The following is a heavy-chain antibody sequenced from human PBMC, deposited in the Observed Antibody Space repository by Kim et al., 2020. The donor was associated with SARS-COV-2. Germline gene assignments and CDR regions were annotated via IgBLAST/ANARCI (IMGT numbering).Heavy chain of an antibody. D-gene: IGHD3-10*01. J-gene: IGHJ4*02. V-gene: IGHV5-51*01. CDR3: ARHDGSGRPPSDY. Sequence: YSPAFQGQVTISADKSISTAYLQWSSLKASDTAMYYCARHDGSGRPPSDYWGQGTLVTVSS.